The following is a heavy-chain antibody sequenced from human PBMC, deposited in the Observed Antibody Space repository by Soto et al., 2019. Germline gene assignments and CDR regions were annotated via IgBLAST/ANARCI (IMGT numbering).Heavy chain of an antibody. D-gene: IGHD3-10*01. CDR3: VRAHALGFSNWFEP. CDR2: INPNSGGR. J-gene: IGHJ5*02. CDR1: GYTFTGYY. V-gene: IGHV1-2*02. Sequence: ASVKVSCKASGYTFTGYYMHWVRQAPGQGLEWMGWINPNSGGRNYAQKFQGTVTMTRDTSISTAYMELSRLKSDDTAVYYCVRAHALGFSNWFEPWGRGTLVTVSS.